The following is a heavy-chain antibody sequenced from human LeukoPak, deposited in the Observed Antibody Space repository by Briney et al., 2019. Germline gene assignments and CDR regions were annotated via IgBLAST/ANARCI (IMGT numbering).Heavy chain of an antibody. CDR2: ISSSGSTI. V-gene: IGHV3-11*04. Sequence: GGSLRLSCAASGFTFSDYYMSWIRQAPGKGLEWVSYISSSGSTIYYADSVKGRFTISGDNAKNSLYLQMNSLRAEDTAVYYCARATYYYDSSGYLDAFDIWGQGTMVTVSS. CDR1: GFTFSDYY. CDR3: ARATYYYDSSGYLDAFDI. D-gene: IGHD3-22*01. J-gene: IGHJ3*02.